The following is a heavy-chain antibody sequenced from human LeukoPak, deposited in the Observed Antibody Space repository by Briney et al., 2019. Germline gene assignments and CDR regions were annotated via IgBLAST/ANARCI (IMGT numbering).Heavy chain of an antibody. Sequence: SETLSLTCAVSGVPFSNYYWSWVRQSPRQGLEWIGEINHSGYTNYNPSLKSRVTMSIDTPKNQFSLRLTSVTAADTGVYYCTRAVAGHPGWGQGTLVTVSS. J-gene: IGHJ4*02. D-gene: IGHD5-12*01. V-gene: IGHV4-34*01. CDR2: INHSGYT. CDR1: GVPFSNYY. CDR3: TRAVAGHPG.